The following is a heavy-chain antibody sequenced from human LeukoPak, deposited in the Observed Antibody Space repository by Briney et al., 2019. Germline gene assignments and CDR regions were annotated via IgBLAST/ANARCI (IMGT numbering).Heavy chain of an antibody. D-gene: IGHD3-10*01. V-gene: IGHV4-39*01. CDR3: ARLPARYYGSGSYDYFDY. J-gene: IGHJ4*02. Sequence: PSETLSLTCTVSGGSISSSSYYWGWIRQPPGKGLEWIGSIYYSGSTYYNPSLKSRVTISVDTSKNQFSLKLSSVTAADTAVYYCARLPARYYGSGSYDYFDYWGQGTLVTVSS. CDR1: GGSISSSSYY. CDR2: IYYSGST.